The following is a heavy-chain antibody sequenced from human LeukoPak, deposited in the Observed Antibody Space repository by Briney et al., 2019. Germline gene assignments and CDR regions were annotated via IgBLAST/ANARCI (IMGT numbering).Heavy chain of an antibody. Sequence: ASVKVSCKVSGYTLTELSMHWVRQAPGKGLEWMGGFDPEDGETIYAQKFQGRVTMTEDTSTDTAYMELSSLRSEDTAVYYCATYVLDNWNRNLDYWGQGTQVTVSS. D-gene: IGHD1-20*01. J-gene: IGHJ4*02. CDR3: ATYVLDNWNRNLDY. CDR2: FDPEDGET. CDR1: GYTLTELS. V-gene: IGHV1-24*01.